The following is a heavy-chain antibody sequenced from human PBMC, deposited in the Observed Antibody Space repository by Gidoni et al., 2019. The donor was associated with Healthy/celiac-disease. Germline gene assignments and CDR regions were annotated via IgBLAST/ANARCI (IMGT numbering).Heavy chain of an antibody. Sequence: EVQLVESGGGLVQPGRSLRLYCTASGFTFGDYAMSWVRQAPGKGLEWVCFIRSKAYGGTTEYAASVKGRFTISRDDSNSIAYLQMNSLKTEDTAVYYCTRTPATAALYYFDYWGHGTLVTVSS. D-gene: IGHD2-2*01. V-gene: IGHV3-49*04. CDR2: IRSKAYGGTT. J-gene: IGHJ4*01. CDR1: GFTFGDYA. CDR3: TRTPATAALYYFDY.